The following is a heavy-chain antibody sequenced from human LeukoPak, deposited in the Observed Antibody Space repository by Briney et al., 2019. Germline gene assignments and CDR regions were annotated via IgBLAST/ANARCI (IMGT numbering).Heavy chain of an antibody. Sequence: GGSLRLSCAASGFTVSSNYMSWVRQAPGKGLEWVSVIYSGGSTYYADSVEGRFTISRDNSKNTLYLQMNSLRAEDTAVYYCARRRLRLGELSGYYYYYMDVWGKGTTVTVSS. CDR1: GFTVSSNY. CDR3: ARRRLRLGELSGYYYYYMDV. V-gene: IGHV3-66*01. D-gene: IGHD3-16*02. CDR2: IYSGGST. J-gene: IGHJ6*03.